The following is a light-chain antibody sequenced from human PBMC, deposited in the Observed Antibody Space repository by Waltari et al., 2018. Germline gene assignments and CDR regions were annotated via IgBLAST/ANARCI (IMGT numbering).Light chain of an antibody. CDR3: AAWHDSLNGVA. CDR1: SSSIGNNN. J-gene: IGLJ2*01. Sequence: QSVLTQPPSVSGTPGPRVTISCSGCSSSIGNNNANWYQQLPGTVPRLLIYNNMVRPTGVPDRFSGSKSGTSASLVITGLQSEDEADYYCAAWHDSLNGVAFGGGTKVTVL. CDR2: NNM. V-gene: IGLV1-44*01.